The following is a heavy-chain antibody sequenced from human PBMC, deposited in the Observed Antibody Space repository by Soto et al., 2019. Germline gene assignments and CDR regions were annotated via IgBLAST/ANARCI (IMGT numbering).Heavy chain of an antibody. V-gene: IGHV4-30-4*01. CDR2: IYNSGST. CDR3: ARGPSGDKVDY. D-gene: IGHD1-26*01. Sequence: QVQLQESGPGVVEPSQTLSLTCTVSGGSINNNGYFWSWIRQPPGSGLEWIGHIYNSGSTYSNPSLQXRXTXSXXTSKNQFSLKLSSVTAADTAVYYCARGPSGDKVDYWGQGTLVTVSS. CDR1: GGSINNNGYF. J-gene: IGHJ4*02.